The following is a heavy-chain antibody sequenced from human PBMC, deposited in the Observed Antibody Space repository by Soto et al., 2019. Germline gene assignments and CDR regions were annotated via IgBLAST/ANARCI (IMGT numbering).Heavy chain of an antibody. V-gene: IGHV4-34*01. CDR1: GGSSRRYY. Sequence: SETLSLTCTVYGGSSRRYYSSWISQPPGKGLEWIGEINHSGSTNYNPSLKSRVTISVDTSKNQFSLKLSSVTAADTAVYYCARGRYNWNDRYFDYWGQGTLVTVS. CDR2: INHSGST. D-gene: IGHD1-20*01. CDR3: ARGRYNWNDRYFDY. J-gene: IGHJ4*02.